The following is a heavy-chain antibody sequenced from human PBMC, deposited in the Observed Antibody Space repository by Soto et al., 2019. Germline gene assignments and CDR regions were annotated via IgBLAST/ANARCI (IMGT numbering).Heavy chain of an antibody. Sequence: GGSLRLSCAASGFTSSDHYMDWVRQAPGKGLEWVGRIKNKVNSYTIEYAASVKGRFTISRDDSRNSLYLQMNSLKTEDTAVYYCARDFSKRGYNYGHSDVWGQGTTVTVSS. CDR2: IKNKVNSYTI. CDR1: GFTSSDHY. J-gene: IGHJ6*02. CDR3: ARDFSKRGYNYGHSDV. V-gene: IGHV3-72*01. D-gene: IGHD5-18*01.